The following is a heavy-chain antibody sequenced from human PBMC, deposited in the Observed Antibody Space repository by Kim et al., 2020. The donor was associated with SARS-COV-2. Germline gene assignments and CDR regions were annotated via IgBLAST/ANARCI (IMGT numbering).Heavy chain of an antibody. V-gene: IGHV3-30*02. D-gene: IGHD3-9*01. CDR3: AKGAYYDILTGYYGLDY. Sequence: GKDRLTMSRNNSKSTLYMQMNSLRAEDTAVYYCAKGAYYDILTGYYGLDYWGQGTLVTVSS. J-gene: IGHJ4*02.